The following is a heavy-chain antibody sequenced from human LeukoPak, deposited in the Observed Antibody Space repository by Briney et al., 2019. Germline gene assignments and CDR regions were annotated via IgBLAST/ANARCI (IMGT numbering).Heavy chain of an antibody. J-gene: IGHJ5*02. D-gene: IGHD3-16*01. V-gene: IGHV4-59*12. CDR1: GGSISSYY. Sequence: SETRSLTCTVSGGSISSYYWSWIRQPPGKGLEWIGYIYYSGSTNYNPSLKSRVTISVDTSKNQFSLKLSSVTAADTAVYYCARAGGPLGWFDPWGQGTLVTVSS. CDR3: ARAGGPLGWFDP. CDR2: IYYSGST.